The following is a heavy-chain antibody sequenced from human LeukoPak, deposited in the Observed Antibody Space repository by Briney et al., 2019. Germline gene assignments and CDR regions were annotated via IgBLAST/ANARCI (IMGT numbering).Heavy chain of an antibody. CDR3: ARQLSRYYYDSSGYPTLDY. V-gene: IGHV3-23*01. CDR1: AFTFNTYA. D-gene: IGHD3-22*01. Sequence: GGSLRLSCAASAFTFNTYAMSWVRQAPGKGLEWVSGISSGGGSTYYADSVKGRFTISRDNSKNTLYLQMNSLRAEDTAVYYCARQLSRYYYDSSGYPTLDYWGQGTLVTVSS. CDR2: ISSGGGST. J-gene: IGHJ4*02.